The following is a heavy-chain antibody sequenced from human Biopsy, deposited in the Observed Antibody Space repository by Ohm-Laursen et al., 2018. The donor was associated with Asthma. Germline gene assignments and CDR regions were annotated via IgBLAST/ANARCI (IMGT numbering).Heavy chain of an antibody. CDR2: ITHAGWT. CDR1: GASFSDYS. CDR3: ARGPEMDA. D-gene: IGHD1-14*01. V-gene: IGHV4-34*01. J-gene: IGHJ6*02. Sequence: SDTLSLTCTVSGASFSDYSWTWIRQPPGMGLEWIGKITHAGWTDYNPSLMSRVTISVDTSKTQVSLRLRSVTAADTAEYFCARGPEMDAWGQGTTVTVSS.